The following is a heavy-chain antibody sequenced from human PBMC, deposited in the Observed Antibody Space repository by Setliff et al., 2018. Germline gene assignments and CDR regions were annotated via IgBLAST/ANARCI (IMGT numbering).Heavy chain of an antibody. CDR1: GGTFSSYA. CDR3: ASPRGAVAGTLDAFDI. Sequence: GASVKVSCKASGGTFSSYAISWVRQAPGQGLEWMGGIIPILGIANYAQKFQGRVTITADESTSTAYMELSSLGSEDTAVYYCASPRGAVAGTLDAFDIWGQGTMVTVSS. J-gene: IGHJ3*02. V-gene: IGHV1-69*10. D-gene: IGHD6-19*01. CDR2: IIPILGIA.